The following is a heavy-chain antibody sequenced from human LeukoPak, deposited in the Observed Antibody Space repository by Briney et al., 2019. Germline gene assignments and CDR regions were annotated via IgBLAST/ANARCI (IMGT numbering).Heavy chain of an antibody. CDR2: ISNDGSPK. CDR1: RFTFRYYV. CDR3: SRARIIRTHLGGHYHHCFDL. D-gene: IGHD4-17*01. V-gene: IGHV3-30*04. Sequence: GGSLRLSCAASRFTFRYYVMPWVRQAPGKGLEWVAVISNDGSPKLYADSVKGRFTISRDSPKNTVSLQMDTLRADDTALYFRSRARIIRTHLGGHYHHCFDLWGKGTPVIVSA. J-gene: IGHJ5*01.